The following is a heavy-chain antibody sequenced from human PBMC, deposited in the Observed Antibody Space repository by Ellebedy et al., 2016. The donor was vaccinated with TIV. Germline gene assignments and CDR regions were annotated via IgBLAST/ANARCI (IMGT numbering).Heavy chain of an antibody. V-gene: IGHV3-33*01. CDR1: GFTFSTYG. D-gene: IGHD6-19*01. CDR2: IWYDGSNG. Sequence: GESLKISCAASGFTFSTYGMHWVRQAPGKGLEWVAVIWYDGSNGYYADSVKGRFTISRDNSKKTLYLQMNSLRAEDTAVYYCARASTSGWYILDYWGQGTLVSVSS. J-gene: IGHJ4*02. CDR3: ARASTSGWYILDY.